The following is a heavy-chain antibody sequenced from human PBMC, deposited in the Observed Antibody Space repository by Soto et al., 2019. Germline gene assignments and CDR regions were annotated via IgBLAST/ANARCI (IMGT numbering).Heavy chain of an antibody. CDR1: GFTFSTYA. Sequence: EVQLLESGGGLVQPGGSLRLSCAASGFTFSTYAMSWVRQAPGKGREWVSAITGSGDSTYYGDSVKGRFTISRDNSENTLYLQMNSLRAADTAAYYCAKGPCSDGYCYGREDVWGQGTTVTVSS. J-gene: IGHJ6*02. CDR2: ITGSGDST. D-gene: IGHD2-15*01. CDR3: AKGPCSDGYCYGREDV. V-gene: IGHV3-23*01.